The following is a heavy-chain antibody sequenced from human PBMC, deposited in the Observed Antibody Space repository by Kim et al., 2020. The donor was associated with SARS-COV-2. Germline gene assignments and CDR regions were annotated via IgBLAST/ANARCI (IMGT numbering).Heavy chain of an antibody. V-gene: IGHV1-69*04. D-gene: IGHD6-6*01. J-gene: IGHJ6*02. Sequence: SVKVSCKASGGTFSSYTISWVRQAPGQGLEWMGRIIPILGIANYAQKFQGRVTITADKSTSTAYMELSSLRSEDTAVYYCARDGGSSGGMDVWGQGTTVTVSS. CDR3: ARDGGSSGGMDV. CDR2: IIPILGIA. CDR1: GGTFSSYT.